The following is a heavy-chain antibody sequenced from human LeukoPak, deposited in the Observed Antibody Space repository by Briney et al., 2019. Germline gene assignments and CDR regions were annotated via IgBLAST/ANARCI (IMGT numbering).Heavy chain of an antibody. D-gene: IGHD3-10*01. J-gene: IGHJ6*02. CDR3: ARFMVRGVLYGMDV. V-gene: IGHV3-7*01. CDR1: GFPFSSYW. CDR2: IKQDGSKK. Sequence: GGSLRLSCVASGFPFSSYWMTWVRQAPGKGLEWVANIKQDGSKKSYVDSVKGRFTISRDNAKNSLYLQMNSLRDEDAAVYYCARFMVRGVLYGMDVWGQGTTVTVSS.